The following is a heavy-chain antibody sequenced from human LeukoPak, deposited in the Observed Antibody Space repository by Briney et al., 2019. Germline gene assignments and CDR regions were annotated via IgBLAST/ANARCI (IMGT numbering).Heavy chain of an antibody. Sequence: PSETLSLTCTVSGGSISSSSYYWGWIRQPPGKGLEWIGSIYYSGSTYYNPSLKSRVTISVDTSKNQFSLKLSSVTAADTAVYYCAREFLGYGSGSVFDYWGQGTLVTVSS. D-gene: IGHD3-10*01. J-gene: IGHJ4*02. V-gene: IGHV4-39*07. CDR2: IYYSGST. CDR3: AREFLGYGSGSVFDY. CDR1: GGSISSSSYY.